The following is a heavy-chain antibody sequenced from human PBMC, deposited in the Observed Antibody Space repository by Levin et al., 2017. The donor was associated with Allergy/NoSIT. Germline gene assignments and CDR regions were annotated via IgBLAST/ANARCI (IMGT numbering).Heavy chain of an antibody. CDR2: ISYDGSNK. J-gene: IGHJ4*02. Sequence: GGSLRLSCAASGFTFSSYAMHWVRQAPGKGLEWVAVISYDGSNKYYADSVKGRFTISRDNSKNTLYLQMNSLRAEDTAVYYCARDWELGGYFDYWGQGTLVTVSS. D-gene: IGHD1-26*01. CDR3: ARDWELGGYFDY. CDR1: GFTFSSYA. V-gene: IGHV3-30*04.